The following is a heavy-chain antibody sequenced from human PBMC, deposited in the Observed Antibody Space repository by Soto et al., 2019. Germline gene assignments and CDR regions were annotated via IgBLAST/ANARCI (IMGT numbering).Heavy chain of an antibody. J-gene: IGHJ4*02. Sequence: SVKVSCKVSGSRFSNYVISWVRQAPGHGLEWLGRIIPIFNSTKYAQSFQGRATITADKSTSTASLELSSLRSDDTAVYYCAREGRGKKAGYNGLVSLGYWGQGTLVTVSS. CDR2: IIPIFNST. V-gene: IGHV1-69*06. CDR1: GSRFSNYV. D-gene: IGHD2-2*02. CDR3: AREGRGKKAGYNGLVSLGY.